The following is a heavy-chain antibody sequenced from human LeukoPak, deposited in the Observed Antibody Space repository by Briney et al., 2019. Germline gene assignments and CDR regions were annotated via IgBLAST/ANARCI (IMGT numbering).Heavy chain of an antibody. V-gene: IGHV1-69*13. Sequence: GASVKVSCKASGGTFSSYAISWVRQAPGQGLEWMGGIIPIFGTANYAQKFQGRVTITADESTSTAYMELSSLRSEDTAVYYCAREALPGIAASDDYWGQGTLVTVSS. D-gene: IGHD6-13*01. CDR1: GGTFSSYA. CDR2: IIPIFGTA. CDR3: AREALPGIAASDDY. J-gene: IGHJ4*02.